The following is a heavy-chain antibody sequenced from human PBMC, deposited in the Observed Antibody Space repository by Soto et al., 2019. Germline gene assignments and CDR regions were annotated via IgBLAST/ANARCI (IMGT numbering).Heavy chain of an antibody. D-gene: IGHD3-22*01. Sequence: GGSLRLSCAASGFTFSSYSMNWVRQAPGKGLEWVSYISSSSSTIYYADSVKGRFTISRDNAKNSLYLQMNSLRDEDTAVYYCARDPYYYDSSGHEEFDYWGQGTLVTVSS. J-gene: IGHJ4*02. CDR2: ISSSSSTI. V-gene: IGHV3-48*02. CDR3: ARDPYYYDSSGHEEFDY. CDR1: GFTFSSYS.